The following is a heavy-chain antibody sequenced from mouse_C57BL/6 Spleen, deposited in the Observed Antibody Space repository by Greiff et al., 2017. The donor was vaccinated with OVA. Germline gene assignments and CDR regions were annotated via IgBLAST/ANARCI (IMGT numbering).Heavy chain of an antibody. V-gene: IGHV1-81*01. J-gene: IGHJ4*01. CDR3: ARWGGSSYVNYAMDY. D-gene: IGHD1-1*01. CDR2: IYPRSGNT. CDR1: GYTFTSYG. Sequence: VQLQQSGAELARPGASVKLSCKASGYTFTSYGISWVKQRTGQGLEWIGEIYPRSGNTYYNEKFKGKATLTADKSSSTAYMVLRSLTSEDSAVSFCARWGGSSYVNYAMDYWGQGTSVTVSS.